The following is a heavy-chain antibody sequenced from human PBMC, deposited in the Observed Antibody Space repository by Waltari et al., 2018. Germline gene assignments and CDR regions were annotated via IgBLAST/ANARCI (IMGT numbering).Heavy chain of an antibody. Sequence: EVQLVESGGGLVQPGGSLRLSCAASGFTFSSYWMHWVRQAPGKGLVWVSRINRDVSSTSYADAVKGRFTISRDNAKNTLYLQMNSLRAEDTAVYYCARVGPRVAYAFDIWGQGTMVTVSS. CDR2: INRDVSST. CDR1: GFTFSSYW. V-gene: IGHV3-74*01. D-gene: IGHD3-3*01. J-gene: IGHJ3*02. CDR3: ARVGPRVAYAFDI.